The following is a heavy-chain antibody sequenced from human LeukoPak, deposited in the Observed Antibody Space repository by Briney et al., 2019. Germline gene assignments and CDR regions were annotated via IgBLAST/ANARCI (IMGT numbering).Heavy chain of an antibody. J-gene: IGHJ5*02. D-gene: IGHD2-21*01. CDR3: ARGLAHGGIANWFDP. CDR2: INHSGST. CDR1: GGSFSGYY. V-gene: IGHV4-34*01. Sequence: PSETLSLTCAVYGGSFSGYYWSWIRQPPGKGLEWIGEINHSGSTNYNPSLKSRVTFSLDKSNNHFALKLTSLTAADTAVYYCARGLAHGGIANWFDPWGQGTLVTVSS.